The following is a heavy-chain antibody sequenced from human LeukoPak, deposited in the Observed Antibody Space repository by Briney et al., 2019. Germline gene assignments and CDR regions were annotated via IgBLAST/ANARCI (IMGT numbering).Heavy chain of an antibody. CDR2: INPNSGGT. CDR3: ARAGIAAAVGGVDI. CDR1: GYTFTSYG. V-gene: IGHV1-2*02. D-gene: IGHD6-13*01. Sequence: GASVKVSCKASGYTFTSYGISWVRQAPGQGLEWMGWINPNSGGTNYAQKFQGRVTMTRDTSISTAYMELSRLRSDDTAVYYCARAGIAAAVGGVDIWGQGTMVTVSS. J-gene: IGHJ3*02.